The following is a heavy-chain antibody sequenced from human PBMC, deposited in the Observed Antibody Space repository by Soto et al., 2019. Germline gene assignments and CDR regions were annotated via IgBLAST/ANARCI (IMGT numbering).Heavy chain of an antibody. D-gene: IGHD4-17*01. J-gene: IGHJ1*01. V-gene: IGHV4-34*01. CDR3: ASGIRFFQH. CDR2: INHSGST. CDR1: GGSFSGYY. Sequence: PWEILSLTCAVYGGSFSGYYWSWIRQPPGKGLEWIGEINHSGSTNYNPSLKSRVTISVDTSKNQFSLKLSSVTAADTAVYYCASGIRFFQHWGQGTLVTVS.